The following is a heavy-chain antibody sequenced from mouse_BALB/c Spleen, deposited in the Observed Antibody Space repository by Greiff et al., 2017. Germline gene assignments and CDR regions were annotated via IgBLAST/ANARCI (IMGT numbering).Heavy chain of an antibody. V-gene: IGHV1-4*01. D-gene: IGHD2-14*01. Sequence: VQLQQSGAELARPGASVKMSCKASGYTFTSYTMHWVKQRPGQGLEWIGYINPSSGYTNSNQKFKDKATLTADKSSSTAYRQLSSLTSEDSAVYYCARSGYMYDVGFAYWGQGTLVTVSA. CDR2: INPSSGYT. J-gene: IGHJ3*01. CDR3: ARSGYMYDVGFAY. CDR1: GYTFTSYT.